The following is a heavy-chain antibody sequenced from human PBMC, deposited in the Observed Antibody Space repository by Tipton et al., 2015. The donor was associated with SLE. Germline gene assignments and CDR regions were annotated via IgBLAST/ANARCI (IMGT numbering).Heavy chain of an antibody. Sequence: TLSLTCTVSGGSISSSSYYWGWIRQPPGKGLEWIGSIYYSGSTYYNPSLKSRVTISVDTSKNQFSLKLSSVTAADTAVYYCARVGYEQWPVWGQGTLVTVSS. CDR1: GGSISSSSYY. J-gene: IGHJ4*02. CDR3: ARVGYEQWPV. CDR2: IYYSGST. V-gene: IGHV4-39*01. D-gene: IGHD6-19*01.